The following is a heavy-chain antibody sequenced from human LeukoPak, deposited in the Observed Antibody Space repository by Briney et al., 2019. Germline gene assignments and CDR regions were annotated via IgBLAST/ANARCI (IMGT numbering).Heavy chain of an antibody. CDR3: AGLYYDRSDGI. Sequence: PSETLSLTCTVSGGSISSYYWSWIRQPAGKGLEWIGRINTSGSTNYNPSLKSRVTISVDKSKNQFSLKLSSVTAADTAVYYCAGLYYDRSDGIWGQGTMVTVSS. CDR1: GGSISSYY. D-gene: IGHD3-22*01. J-gene: IGHJ3*02. CDR2: INTSGST. V-gene: IGHV4-4*07.